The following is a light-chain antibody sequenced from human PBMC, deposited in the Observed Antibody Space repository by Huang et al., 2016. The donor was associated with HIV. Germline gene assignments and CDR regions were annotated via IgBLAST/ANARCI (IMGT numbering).Light chain of an antibody. CDR3: QQSYSTPRT. J-gene: IGKJ2*01. V-gene: IGKV1-39*01. CDR2: AAS. CDR1: QSISSY. Sequence: DIQMTQSPSSLSASVGDRVTITCRASQSISSYLNWYQQKPGKAHKLLIYAASSLQSGVTSRFSGSGSGTDFTLTISSLQPEDFATYYCQQSYSTPRTFGQGTKLEIK.